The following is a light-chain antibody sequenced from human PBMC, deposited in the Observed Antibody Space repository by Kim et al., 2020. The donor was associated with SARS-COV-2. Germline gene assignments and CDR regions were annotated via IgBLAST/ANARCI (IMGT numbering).Light chain of an antibody. J-gene: IGKJ2*01. Sequence: DIQMTQSPSTLSASVGDRVTITCRASQTISTWLAWYQQKPGKAPKLLIYKASTLESGVPSRFSGSGSGTEFTLTISSLQPDDFATYYCQQFNSYPYTFGQGTKLEI. CDR3: QQFNSYPYT. CDR2: KAS. V-gene: IGKV1-5*03. CDR1: QTISTW.